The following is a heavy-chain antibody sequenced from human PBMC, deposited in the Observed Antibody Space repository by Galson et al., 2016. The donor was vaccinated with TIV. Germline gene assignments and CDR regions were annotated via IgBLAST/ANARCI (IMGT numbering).Heavy chain of an antibody. CDR3: ARVSRRDVTDWYFDL. CDR2: IYPDDSDT. CDR1: GYNFPIYW. V-gene: IGHV5-51*03. Sequence: QSGEEVKKPGESLKISCKGSGYNFPIYWIGWVRQMPGKGLEWVCVIYPDDSDTRYSPTFQGQVIISADKSTSTAYLQWSSLQASDTAMYYCARVSRRDVTDWYFDLWGSGTLVTVSS. J-gene: IGHJ2*01. D-gene: IGHD2-21*02.